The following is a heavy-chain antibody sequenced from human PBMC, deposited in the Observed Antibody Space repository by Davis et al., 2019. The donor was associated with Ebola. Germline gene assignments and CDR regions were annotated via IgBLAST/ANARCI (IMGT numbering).Heavy chain of an antibody. CDR1: GYTFTSYG. D-gene: IGHD3-10*01. CDR2: ISAYNGNT. CDR3: AREYYYGSGSYYHYYYYYMDV. V-gene: IGHV1-18*04. J-gene: IGHJ6*03. Sequence: ASVKVSCKASGYTFTSYGISWVRQAPGQGLEWMGWISAYNGNTNYAQKLQGRVTMTTDTSTSTAYMELRSLRSDDTAVYYCAREYYYGSGSYYHYYYYYMDVWGKGTTVTVSS.